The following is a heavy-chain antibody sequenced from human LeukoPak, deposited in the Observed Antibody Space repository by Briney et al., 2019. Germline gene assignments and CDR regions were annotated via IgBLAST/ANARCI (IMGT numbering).Heavy chain of an antibody. J-gene: IGHJ3*02. CDR1: GFTFSSYA. D-gene: IGHD6-19*01. CDR2: ISSNGGST. V-gene: IGHV3-64*01. CDR3: AKEAGIAVAGSGLDAFDI. Sequence: PGGSLRLSCAASGFTFSSYAMHWVRQAPGKGLEYVSAISSNGGSTYYANSVKGRFTISRDNSKNTLYLQMNSLRAEDTAVYYCAKEAGIAVAGSGLDAFDIWGQGTMVTVSS.